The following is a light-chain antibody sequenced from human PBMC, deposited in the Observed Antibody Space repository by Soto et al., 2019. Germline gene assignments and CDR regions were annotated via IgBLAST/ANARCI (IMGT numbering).Light chain of an antibody. CDR1: QSVSSSY. V-gene: IGKV3-20*01. CDR3: QQYSNART. Sequence: EIVLTQSPGTLSLSPGERATLSCRASQSVSSSYFAWYQQKRGQAPRLLIFGASSRATGIPDRFSGSGSGKDFTLIINRLEPEDLALYYCQQYSNARTFGQGTKVEIK. J-gene: IGKJ1*01. CDR2: GAS.